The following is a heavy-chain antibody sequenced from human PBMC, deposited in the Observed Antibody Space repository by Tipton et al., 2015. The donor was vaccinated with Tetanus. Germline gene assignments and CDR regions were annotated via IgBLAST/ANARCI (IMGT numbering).Heavy chain of an antibody. J-gene: IGHJ4*02. D-gene: IGHD2-8*01. CDR3: ARAHCTDGVCNFDF. V-gene: IGHV5-51*01. Sequence: VQLVQSGGEVKKPGESLKISCKGSGYIFNNYWIGWVRQKPGKGLEWMGIIYPGDSDTRYSPSFQGQVTISVDKSINTAYLQWGGLKASDTSMFYCARAHCTDGVCNFDFWGQGALVTVAS. CDR1: GYIFNNYW. CDR2: IYPGDSDT.